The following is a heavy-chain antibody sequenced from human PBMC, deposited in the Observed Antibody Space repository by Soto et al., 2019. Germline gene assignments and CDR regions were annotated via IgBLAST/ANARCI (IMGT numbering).Heavy chain of an antibody. CDR3: ARRSGYYYVDY. D-gene: IGHD3-22*01. CDR2: INAGNGNT. V-gene: IGHV1-3*01. Sequence: QVQLVQSGAEVKKPGASVKVSCKASGYTFTSYAMHWVRQAPGQRLEWMGWINAGNGNTKYSQKFQGRVTITRDTSASTAYMALTSLRSEDTAVYYCARRSGYYYVDYWGQGTLVTVSS. J-gene: IGHJ4*02. CDR1: GYTFTSYA.